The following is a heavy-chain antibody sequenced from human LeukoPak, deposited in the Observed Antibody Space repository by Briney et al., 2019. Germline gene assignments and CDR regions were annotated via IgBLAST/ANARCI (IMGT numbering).Heavy chain of an antibody. J-gene: IGHJ4*02. CDR2: ISSSSSYI. Sequence: GGSLRLSCAASGFTFSSYSMNWVRQAPGKGLEWVSSISSSSSYIYYADSVKGRFTISRDNAKNSLYLQMNSLRAEDTAVYYCARAKGGYANYFDYWGQGTLVTVSS. D-gene: IGHD5-12*01. CDR3: ARAKGGYANYFDY. V-gene: IGHV3-21*01. CDR1: GFTFSSYS.